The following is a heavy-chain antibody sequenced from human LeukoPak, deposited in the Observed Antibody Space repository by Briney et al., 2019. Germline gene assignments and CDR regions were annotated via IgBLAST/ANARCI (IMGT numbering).Heavy chain of an antibody. Sequence: GGSLRLSCAASGFTFSSYSMNWVRQAPGKGLEWVSSISSSSSYIYYADSVKGRFTISRDNSKNTLYLQMNSLRAEDTAVYYCAKEYRGYSYVFDYWGQGTLVTVSS. CDR3: AKEYRGYSYVFDY. CDR2: ISSSSSYI. J-gene: IGHJ4*02. CDR1: GFTFSSYS. V-gene: IGHV3-21*01. D-gene: IGHD5-18*01.